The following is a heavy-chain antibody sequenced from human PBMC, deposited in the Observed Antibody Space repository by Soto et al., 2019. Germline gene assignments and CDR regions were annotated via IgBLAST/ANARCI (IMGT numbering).Heavy chain of an antibody. CDR3: ARDSEDIVVVPAAPSDYYYGMDV. V-gene: IGHV3-33*01. CDR2: IWYDGSNK. D-gene: IGHD2-2*01. J-gene: IGHJ6*02. Sequence: SGGSLRLSCAASGFTFSSYCMHWVRQAPGKGLEWVAVIWYDGSNKYYADSVKGRFTISRDNSKNTLYLQMNSLRAEDTAVYYCARDSEDIVVVPAAPSDYYYGMDVWGQGTTVTVSS. CDR1: GFTFSSYC.